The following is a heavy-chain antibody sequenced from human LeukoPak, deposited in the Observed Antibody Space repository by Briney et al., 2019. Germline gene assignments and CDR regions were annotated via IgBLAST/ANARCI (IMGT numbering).Heavy chain of an antibody. J-gene: IGHJ3*02. CDR2: IKQDGSEK. D-gene: IGHD4-11*01. Sequence: GGSLRLSCAASGFTFSSYWMSWVRQAPGKGLEWVANIKQDGSEKYYVDSVKGRFTISRDNAKNSLYLQMNSLRAEDTAVYYCARVPRETTDSSMAFDIWGQGTMVTVSS. CDR3: ARVPRETTDSSMAFDI. CDR1: GFTFSSYW. V-gene: IGHV3-7*03.